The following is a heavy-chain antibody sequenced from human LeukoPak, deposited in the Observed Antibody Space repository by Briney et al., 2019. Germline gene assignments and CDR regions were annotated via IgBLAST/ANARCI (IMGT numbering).Heavy chain of an antibody. J-gene: IGHJ5*02. CDR1: GFNLNDYG. CDR2: IRWNSGSV. D-gene: IGHD1-14*01. CDR3: AKDNDRDHDGPIDL. V-gene: IGHV3-9*03. Sequence: PGRSLRLSCIASGFNLNDYGMHWVRQAPGKSLEWVSGIRWNSGSVAYADSVKGRFTISRDNAKKTLYLQMNSLRGEDMALYYCAKDNDRDHDGPIDLWGQGTLVTVSS.